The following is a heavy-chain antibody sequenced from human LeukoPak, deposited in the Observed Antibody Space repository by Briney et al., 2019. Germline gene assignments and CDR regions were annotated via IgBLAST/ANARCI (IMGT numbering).Heavy chain of an antibody. J-gene: IGHJ4*02. D-gene: IGHD2-15*01. CDR2: IYYSGST. Sequence: SETLSLTCTVSGGSISSSSYYWGWIRQPPGKGLEWIGSIYYSGSTYYNPSLKSRVTISVDTSKNQFSLKLSSVTAADTAVYYCAREYCSGGSCYHLDYWGQGTLVTVSS. V-gene: IGHV4-39*02. CDR3: AREYCSGGSCYHLDY. CDR1: GGSISSSSYY.